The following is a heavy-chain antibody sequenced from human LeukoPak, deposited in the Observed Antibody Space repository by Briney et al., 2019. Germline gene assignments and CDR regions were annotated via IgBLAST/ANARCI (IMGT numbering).Heavy chain of an antibody. V-gene: IGHV1-8*01. D-gene: IGHD4-17*01. CDR1: GYTFTSYD. CDR2: MNPNSGNT. J-gene: IGHJ4*02. Sequence: GASVKVSCKASGYTFTSYDINWVRQATGQGLEWMGWMNPNSGNTGYAQKFQGRVTMTRNTSISTAYVELSSLRSEDTAVYYCASFYTDYGDYVDSNYWGQGTLVTVSS. CDR3: ASFYTDYGDYVDSNY.